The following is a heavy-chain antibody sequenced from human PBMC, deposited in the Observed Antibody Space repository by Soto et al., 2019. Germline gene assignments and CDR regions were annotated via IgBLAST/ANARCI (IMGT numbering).Heavy chain of an antibody. Sequence: EVQLLESGGGLVQPGGSLRLSCAASGFTFSSYAMSWVRQAPGKGLEWFSAISCSGGSTYYADSVTGRFTISRDNSKNPLYLQMNSLRAEDTAVYSCAKLGGPYPFDYWGQGTLVTVSS. J-gene: IGHJ4*02. V-gene: IGHV3-23*01. CDR2: ISCSGGST. CDR3: AKLGGPYPFDY. CDR1: GFTFSSYA. D-gene: IGHD3-16*01.